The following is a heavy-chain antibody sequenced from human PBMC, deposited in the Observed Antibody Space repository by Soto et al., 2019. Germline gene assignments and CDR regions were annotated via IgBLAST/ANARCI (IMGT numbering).Heavy chain of an antibody. CDR1: GFTFSDYY. CDR2: IRKKTNSYTT. V-gene: IGHV3-72*01. Sequence: EVKLVESGGGLVQPGGSLRLSCEASGFTFSDYYMGWVRQAPGKGLEWVGRIRKKTNSYTTEYSASVKGRFTISRDDSKTSLFLQMNSLNTADTTLVFCAASTPTSVGYCYCSCEPVSGTATTVHVSS. D-gene: IGHD2-15*01. J-gene: IGHJ6*04. CDR3: AASTPTSVGYCYCSCEPV.